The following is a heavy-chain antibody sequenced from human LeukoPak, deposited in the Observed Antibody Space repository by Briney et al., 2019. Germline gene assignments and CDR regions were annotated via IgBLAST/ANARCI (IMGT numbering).Heavy chain of an antibody. V-gene: IGHV3-66*01. J-gene: IGHJ4*02. CDR2: IYSGGST. Sequence: GGSLRLSCAASGFTVSSNYMSWVRQAPGKGLEWVSVIYSGGSTYYADSVKGRFTISRDNSKNTLYLQMNSLRAEDTAVYYCAGRGLYSNFWYTLDYWGQGTLVTVSS. CDR3: AGRGLYSNFWYTLDY. CDR1: GFTVSSNY. D-gene: IGHD6-13*01.